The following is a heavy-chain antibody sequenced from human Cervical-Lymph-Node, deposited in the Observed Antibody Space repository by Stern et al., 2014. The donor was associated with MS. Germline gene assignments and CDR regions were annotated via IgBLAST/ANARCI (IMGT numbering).Heavy chain of an antibody. J-gene: IGHJ4*02. V-gene: IGHV4-59*01. CDR2: IYYSGRT. Sequence: QVQLQESGPGLVKPSETLSLTCSVSGGSMSSFYWNWIRQPPGKGLEWIGHIYYSGRTNYNPSLKSRVTVSVDTSNSQFSLKLNSLTAADTAVYYCARGAHYGNRYLDHWGQGTLVPVTS. D-gene: IGHD2/OR15-2a*01. CDR3: ARGAHYGNRYLDH. CDR1: GGSMSSFY.